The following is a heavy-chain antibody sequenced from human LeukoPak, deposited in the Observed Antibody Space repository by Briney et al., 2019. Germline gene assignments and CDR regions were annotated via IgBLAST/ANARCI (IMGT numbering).Heavy chain of an antibody. V-gene: IGHV1-2*02. Sequence: ASVKVSCKASGYTFTDYFLHWLRQAPGQGLEWMGWINPKTGATNYAQRFQGRVTMARDSSITTGNMELNRLTSDDTALYYCARAYEYGWFDPWGQGTLVTVSS. CDR2: INPKTGAT. D-gene: IGHD3-16*01. J-gene: IGHJ5*02. CDR3: ARAYEYGWFDP. CDR1: GYTFTDYF.